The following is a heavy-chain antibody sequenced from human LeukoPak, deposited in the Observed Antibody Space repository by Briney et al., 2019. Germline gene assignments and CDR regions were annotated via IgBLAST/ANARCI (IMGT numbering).Heavy chain of an antibody. Sequence: GGSLRLSCAASGFTFSNYAMSWVRQAPGKGLEWVSAISGSGATTYYADSVKGRFTTSRDTSKNTLYLQMNSLRVEDTAVYYCAKDLTVSPTTPDFWGQGTLVTVSS. V-gene: IGHV3-23*01. CDR3: AKDLTVSPTTPDF. J-gene: IGHJ4*02. D-gene: IGHD1-26*01. CDR1: GFTFSNYA. CDR2: ISGSGATT.